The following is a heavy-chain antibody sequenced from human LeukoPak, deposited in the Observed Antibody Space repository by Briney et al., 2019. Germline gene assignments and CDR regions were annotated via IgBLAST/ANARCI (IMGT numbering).Heavy chain of an antibody. J-gene: IGHJ4*02. D-gene: IGHD3-3*01. CDR2: IYYSGST. V-gene: IGHV4-39*01. Sequence: PSETLSLTCTVSGGSISSSSYYWGWIRQPPGKGLEWIGSIYYSGSTYYNPSLKSRVTISVDTSKNQFSLKPSSVTAADTAVYYCARLVGVLRFLEWLFPHFDYWGQGTLVTVSS. CDR1: GGSISSSSYY. CDR3: ARLVGVLRFLEWLFPHFDY.